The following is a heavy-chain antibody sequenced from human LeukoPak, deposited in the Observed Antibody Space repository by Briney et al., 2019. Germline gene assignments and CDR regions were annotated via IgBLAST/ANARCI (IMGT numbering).Heavy chain of an antibody. CDR1: GGSISSGGYY. J-gene: IGHJ3*02. Sequence: SQTLSLTCTVSGGSISSGGYYWSWIRQPPGKGLEWIGYIYHSGSTYYNPSLKGRVTISVDTSKNQFSLKLSSVTAADTAVYYCAGSGGIAVAARGAFDIWGQGTMVTVSS. D-gene: IGHD6-19*01. CDR3: AGSGGIAVAARGAFDI. CDR2: IYHSGST. V-gene: IGHV4-30-2*01.